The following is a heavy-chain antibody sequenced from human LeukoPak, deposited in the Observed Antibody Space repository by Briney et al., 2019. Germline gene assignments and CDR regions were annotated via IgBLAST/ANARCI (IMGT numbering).Heavy chain of an antibody. V-gene: IGHV3-21*01. CDR3: VRIANYDILTGSV. Sequence: GGSLRLSCVASGLTLSQSSLNWVRQAPGKGLEWVSFISGSSGRIYYADSLKGRFTISRDNAKESVYLQMNSLRAEDTAVYYCVRIANYDILTGSVWGQGTLVTVSS. J-gene: IGHJ4*02. D-gene: IGHD3-9*01. CDR1: GLTLSQSS. CDR2: ISGSSGRI.